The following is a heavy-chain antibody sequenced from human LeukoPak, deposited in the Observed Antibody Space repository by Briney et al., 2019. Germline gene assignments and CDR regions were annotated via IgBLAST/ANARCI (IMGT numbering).Heavy chain of an antibody. V-gene: IGHV4-34*01. CDR3: ARYPIGTTRWNNWFDP. J-gene: IGHJ5*02. CDR2: INHSGST. CDR1: GGSFSGYY. Sequence: PSETLSLTSAVYGGSFSGYYWSWIRQPPGKGLEWIGEINHSGSTNYNPSLKSRVTISVDTSKNQFSLKLSSVTAADTAVYYCARYPIGTTRWNNWFDPWGQGTLVTVSS. D-gene: IGHD1-7*01.